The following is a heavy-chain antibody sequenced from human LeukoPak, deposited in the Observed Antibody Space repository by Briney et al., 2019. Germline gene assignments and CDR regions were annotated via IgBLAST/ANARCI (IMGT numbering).Heavy chain of an antibody. CDR2: IYHSGST. J-gene: IGHJ6*02. CDR1: GGSISSGGYS. V-gene: IGHV4-30-2*01. CDR3: AREGGHYYGMDV. Sequence: SETLSLTCAVSGGSISSGGYSWNWIRQPPGKGLEWIGYIYHSGSTYYNPSLRSRVTISVDRSKNQFSLKLSSVTAADTAVYYCAREGGHYYGMDVWGQGPTVTVPS.